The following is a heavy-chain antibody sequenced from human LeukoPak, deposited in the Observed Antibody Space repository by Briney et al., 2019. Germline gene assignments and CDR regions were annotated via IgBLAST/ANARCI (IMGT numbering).Heavy chain of an antibody. V-gene: IGHV1-18*01. D-gene: IGHD3-22*01. CDR1: GYTFTNYG. CDR2: FSAYTGNT. J-gene: IGHJ4*02. Sequence: ASVKVSCKASGYTFTNYGISWVRQAPGQGLERMGWFSAYTGNTNYAQNFQGRVTMTTDTSTSTAFMELRSLRSDDTAVYYCARSGVGYFYDNTGYYPLDYWGQGTLVTVSS. CDR3: ARSGVGYFYDNTGYYPLDY.